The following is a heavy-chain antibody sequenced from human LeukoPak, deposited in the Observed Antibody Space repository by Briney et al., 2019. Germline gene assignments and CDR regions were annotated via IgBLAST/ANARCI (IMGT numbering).Heavy chain of an antibody. J-gene: IGHJ4*02. CDR2: INLNSGGT. D-gene: IGHD5-12*01. Sequence: VASVKVSCKASGYTFTGYYMHWVRQAPGQGLEWMGWINLNSGGTNYAQKFQGWVTMTRDTSISTAYMELSRLRSDDAAVYYCARGDLRWLRLGGGDYWGQGTLVTVSS. CDR3: ARGDLRWLRLGGGDY. CDR1: GYTFTGYY. V-gene: IGHV1-2*04.